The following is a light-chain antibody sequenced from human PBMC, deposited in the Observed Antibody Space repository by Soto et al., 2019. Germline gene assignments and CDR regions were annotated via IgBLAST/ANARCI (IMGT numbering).Light chain of an antibody. CDR1: SSNIGSNT. CDR3: AAWDVSLNDVV. V-gene: IGLV1-44*01. Sequence: QSVLTQPPSASGTPGQRVTISCSGSSSNIGSNTVNWYQQLPGTAPKLLIYSNNQRPSGVPDRFSGSKSGTSASLAISGLQSEGEADYYCAAWDVSLNDVVFGVGTKLTFL. J-gene: IGLJ2*01. CDR2: SNN.